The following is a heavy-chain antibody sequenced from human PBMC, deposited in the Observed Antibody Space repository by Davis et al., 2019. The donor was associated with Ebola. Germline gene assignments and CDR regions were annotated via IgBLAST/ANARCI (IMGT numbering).Heavy chain of an antibody. Sequence: ASAMVTSNASAETITSYGISWVRQAPGQGLEWMGWISAYNGNTNYAQKLQGRVTMTTDTSTRTAYMELRSLRSDDTAVYYCARDITMIVGGWLDSWGQGTLVTVSS. CDR1: AETITSYG. CDR3: ARDITMIVGGWLDS. CDR2: ISAYNGNT. D-gene: IGHD3-22*01. J-gene: IGHJ5*01. V-gene: IGHV1-18*01.